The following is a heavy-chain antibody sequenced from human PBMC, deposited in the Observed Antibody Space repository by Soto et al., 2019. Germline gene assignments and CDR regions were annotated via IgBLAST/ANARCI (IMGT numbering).Heavy chain of an antibody. Sequence: QVQLQESGPGLVKPSQNLSLTCSVSGGSISSGGHYWSWIRQHPGKGLEWIGYIYFSGSTYYNPSLNIRVIISVDTSKNQFSLKLSSVTAADTAVYYCARVYCTNGVCYAGSDFYFDSWGQGTLVTVSS. CDR2: IYFSGST. V-gene: IGHV4-31*03. J-gene: IGHJ4*02. CDR3: ARVYCTNGVCYAGSDFYFDS. CDR1: GGSISSGGHY. D-gene: IGHD2-8*01.